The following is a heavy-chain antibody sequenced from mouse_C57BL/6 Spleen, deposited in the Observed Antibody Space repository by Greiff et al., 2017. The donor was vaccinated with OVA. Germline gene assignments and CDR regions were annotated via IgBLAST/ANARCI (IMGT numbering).Heavy chain of an antibody. CDR2: IHPNSGST. CDR3: ARTGNYIYAMDY. V-gene: IGHV1-64*01. J-gene: IGHJ4*01. D-gene: IGHD2-1*01. CDR1: GYTFTSYW. Sequence: QVQLKQPGAELVKPGASVKLSCKASGYTFTSYWMHWVKQRPGQGLEWIGMIHPNSGSTNYNEKFKSKATLTVDKSSSTAYMQLSSLTSEDSAVYYCARTGNYIYAMDYWGQGTSVTVSS.